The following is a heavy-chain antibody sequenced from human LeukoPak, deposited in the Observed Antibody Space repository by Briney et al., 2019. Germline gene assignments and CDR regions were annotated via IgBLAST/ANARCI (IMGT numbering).Heavy chain of an antibody. CDR3: ARDSGSSPTFDY. D-gene: IGHD1-26*01. CDR1: GGSISNSF. V-gene: IGHV4-59*01. J-gene: IGHJ4*02. CDR2: IYYTGDT. Sequence: SETLSLTCTVSGGSISNSFWSWIRQSPGKGLEWIAYIYYTGDTKYNPSLKSRVTISVDTSKNQFSLRLTSVTADDTAVYYCARDSGSSPTFDYWGQGTLVTVSS.